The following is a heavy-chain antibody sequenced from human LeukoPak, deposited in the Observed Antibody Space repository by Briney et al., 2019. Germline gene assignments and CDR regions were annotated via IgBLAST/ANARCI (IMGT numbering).Heavy chain of an antibody. Sequence: PGGSLRLSCAGSGFIFSNAWMSWVRQAPGKGLEWVGRIKSNVDGGKADYAAPVKDRFFISRDDSRNTLYLQLNSLKIEDTAVYYCTTLGYCTSTRCYATDGGALDIWGQGAMVTVS. CDR1: GFIFSNAW. J-gene: IGHJ3*02. CDR3: TTLGYCTSTRCYATDGGALDI. D-gene: IGHD2-2*01. CDR2: IKSNVDGGKA. V-gene: IGHV3-15*01.